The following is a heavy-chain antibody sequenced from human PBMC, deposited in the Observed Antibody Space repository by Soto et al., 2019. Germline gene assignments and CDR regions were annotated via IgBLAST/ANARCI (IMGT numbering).Heavy chain of an antibody. V-gene: IGHV3-33*01. CDR1: GFTFSSYG. J-gene: IGHJ3*02. Sequence: PGGSLRLSCAASGFTFSSYGMHWVRQAPGKGLEWVAVIWYDGSNKYYADSVKGRFTISRDNSKNTLYLQMNSLRAEDTAVYYCAREMIAYCGGDCYSHDAFDIWGKGTMVTVS. CDR3: AREMIAYCGGDCYSHDAFDI. D-gene: IGHD2-21*02. CDR2: IWYDGSNK.